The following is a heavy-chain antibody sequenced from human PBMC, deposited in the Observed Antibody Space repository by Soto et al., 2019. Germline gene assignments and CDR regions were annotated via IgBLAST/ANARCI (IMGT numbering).Heavy chain of an antibody. CDR1: VFTFSSYS. D-gene: IGHD6-13*01. V-gene: IGHV3-21*01. J-gene: IGHJ4*02. CDR2: ISSSSSYI. CDR3: ARDPSSWYHY. Sequence: PVGSLRLSCAASVFTFSSYSMNCVRQAPGKGLEWVSSISSSSSYIYYADSVKGRFTISRDNAKNSLYLQMNSLRAEDTAVYYCARDPSSWYHYWGQGTLVTLSS.